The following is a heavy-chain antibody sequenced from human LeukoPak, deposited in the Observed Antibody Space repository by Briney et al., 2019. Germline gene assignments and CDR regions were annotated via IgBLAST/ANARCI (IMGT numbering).Heavy chain of an antibody. D-gene: IGHD6-19*01. Sequence: PSETLSLTCTVSGGSISSYYWSWIRQPAGKGLEWIGRIYTSGSTNYNPSLTSRVTISVDKSKNQFSLKLSSVTAADTAVYYCARDFPGYNSGWPSWFDYWGQGTLVTVSS. J-gene: IGHJ4*02. CDR2: IYTSGST. CDR1: GGSISSYY. CDR3: ARDFPGYNSGWPSWFDY. V-gene: IGHV4-4*07.